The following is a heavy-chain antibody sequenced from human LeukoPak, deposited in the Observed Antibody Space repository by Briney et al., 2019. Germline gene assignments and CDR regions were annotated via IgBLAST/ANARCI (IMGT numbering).Heavy chain of an antibody. CDR3: ARVGGPDYSSSWLAFDI. CDR1: GGSLSSSSYY. D-gene: IGHD6-13*01. J-gene: IGHJ3*02. Sequence: SETLSLTCTVSGGSLSSSSYYWGWIRQPPGKGLEGIGRIYYSGSTYYNPSLKSRVTISVDTSKNQFSLKLSSVTAADTAVYYCARVGGPDYSSSWLAFDIWGQGTMVTVSS. V-gene: IGHV4-39*07. CDR2: IYYSGST.